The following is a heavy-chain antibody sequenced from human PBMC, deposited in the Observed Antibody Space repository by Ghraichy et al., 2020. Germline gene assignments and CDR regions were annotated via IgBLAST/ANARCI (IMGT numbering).Heavy chain of an antibody. CDR3: ASSSGSYPYYFDY. Sequence: SETPSLTCTVSGGSISSYYWSWIRQPPGKGLEWIGYIYYSGSTNYNPSLKSRVTISVDTSKNQFSLKLSSVTAADTAVYYCASSSGSYPYYFDYWGQGTLVTVSS. J-gene: IGHJ4*02. CDR1: GGSISSYY. D-gene: IGHD3-10*01. CDR2: IYYSGST. V-gene: IGHV4-59*01.